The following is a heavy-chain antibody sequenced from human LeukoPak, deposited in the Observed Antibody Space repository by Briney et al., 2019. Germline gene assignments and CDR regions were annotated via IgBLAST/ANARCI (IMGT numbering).Heavy chain of an antibody. D-gene: IGHD6-13*01. CDR1: GYTFTGYY. CDR2: FDPEDGET. CDR3: ATGAYSSSRGDY. Sequence: ASVKVSCKASGYTFTGYYMHWVRQAPGKGLEWMGGFDPEDGETIYAQKFQGRVTMTEDTSTDTAYMELSSLRSEDTAVYYCATGAYSSSRGDYWGQGTLVTVSS. J-gene: IGHJ4*02. V-gene: IGHV1-24*01.